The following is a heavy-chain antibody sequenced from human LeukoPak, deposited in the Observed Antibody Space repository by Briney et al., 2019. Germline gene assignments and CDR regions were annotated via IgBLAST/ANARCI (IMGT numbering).Heavy chain of an antibody. CDR1: GFIFNNYW. Sequence: PGGSLRLSCAPSGFIFNNYWMSWVRQAPGKGLEWVASINEDGSAKYYMDSVKGRFTISRDNAKNSMDLQMNSLRAEDTAAYYCARGRNNFRYWGQGTLVTVSS. CDR2: INEDGSAK. V-gene: IGHV3-7*01. J-gene: IGHJ4*02. CDR3: ARGRNNFRY. D-gene: IGHD1-20*01.